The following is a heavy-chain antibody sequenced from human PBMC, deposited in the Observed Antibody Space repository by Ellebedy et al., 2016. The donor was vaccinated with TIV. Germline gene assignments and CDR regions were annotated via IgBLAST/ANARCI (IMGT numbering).Heavy chain of an antibody. D-gene: IGHD3-9*01. CDR3: ARAGPFGPWLRLYYYYYLEV. V-gene: IGHV4-34*01. CDR1: GGSLNNYY. J-gene: IGHJ6*03. CDR2: VNLRGYS. Sequence: SQTLSLTCAVVGGSLNNYYWSWIRQAPGKGLEWIGEVNLRGYSKYEPSLESRVTISVDTSNNRFSLKLTSVTAADTAVYFCARAGPFGPWLRLYYYYYLEVWGQGTTVTVSS.